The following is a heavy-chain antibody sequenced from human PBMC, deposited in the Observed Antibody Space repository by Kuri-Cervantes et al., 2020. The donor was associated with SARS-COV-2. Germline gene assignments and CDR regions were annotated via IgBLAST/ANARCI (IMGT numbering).Heavy chain of an antibody. CDR3: AFPQGQGS. CDR2: IWYDGKNE. J-gene: IGHJ5*02. V-gene: IGHV3-33*03. CDR1: GFTFSNYA. Sequence: GESLKISCVASGFTFSNYAIHWVRQAPGKGLEWVAVIWYDGKNEYYAGSVKGRFTISRDNARKSLFLQMNSLRVEDTGIYYCAFPQGQGSWGPGTRVTVSS.